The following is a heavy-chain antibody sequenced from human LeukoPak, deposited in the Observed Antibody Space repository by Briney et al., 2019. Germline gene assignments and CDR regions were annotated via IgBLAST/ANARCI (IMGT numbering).Heavy chain of an antibody. CDR2: IYSAGSS. Sequence: GGSLRLSCEASGFSVSNNYMSWVRQAPGKGLEWVSVIYSAGSSLYAESVRGRFTISRDYSTNTLSLQMNSLRAEDTAVYYCARGISYSSSWGTYYFDYWGQGTLVTVSS. D-gene: IGHD6-13*01. CDR1: GFSVSNNY. J-gene: IGHJ4*02. V-gene: IGHV3-66*01. CDR3: ARGISYSSSWGTYYFDY.